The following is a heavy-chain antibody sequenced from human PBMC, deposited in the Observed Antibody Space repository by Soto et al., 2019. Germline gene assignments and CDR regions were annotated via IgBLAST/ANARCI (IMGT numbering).Heavy chain of an antibody. CDR2: ISWDGGST. Sequence: GGSLRLSCAASGFTFDDYTMHWVRQAPGKGLEWVSLISWDGGSTYYADSVKGRFTISRDNSKNSLYLQMNSLRTEDTALYYCAKPFATTTMPIDYWGQGTLVTVSS. V-gene: IGHV3-43*01. CDR1: GFTFDDYT. J-gene: IGHJ4*02. CDR3: AKPFATTTMPIDY. D-gene: IGHD2-2*01.